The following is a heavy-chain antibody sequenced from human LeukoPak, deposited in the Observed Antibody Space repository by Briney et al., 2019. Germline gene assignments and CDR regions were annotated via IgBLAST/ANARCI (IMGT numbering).Heavy chain of an antibody. V-gene: IGHV3-23*01. J-gene: IGHJ4*02. D-gene: IGHD3-10*01. CDR1: GFTFSSYA. CDR3: AKDGPQYYYGSGSYLDY. CDR2: ISGSGGST. Sequence: GGSLRLSCAASGFTFSSYAMSWVRQAPGKGLEWVSAISGSGGSTYYADSVKGRFTISRDNSKNTLYLQMNSLRAEDTAVYYCAKDGPQYYYGSGSYLDYWGQGTLVTVSS.